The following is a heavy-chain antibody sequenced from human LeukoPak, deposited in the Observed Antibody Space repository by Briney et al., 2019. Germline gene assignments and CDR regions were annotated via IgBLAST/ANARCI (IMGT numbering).Heavy chain of an antibody. Sequence: GGSLRLSCAASGFSFSSYWMSWVRQAPGKGLEWVANIKQDGSEKYYVDSVKGRFTISRDNAQNPLYLQMNSLRAEDTAVYYCVRDLDGPPQEAFDIWGQGTVVTVSS. CDR1: GFSFSSYW. J-gene: IGHJ3*02. CDR3: VRDLDGPPQEAFDI. V-gene: IGHV3-7*01. CDR2: IKQDGSEK.